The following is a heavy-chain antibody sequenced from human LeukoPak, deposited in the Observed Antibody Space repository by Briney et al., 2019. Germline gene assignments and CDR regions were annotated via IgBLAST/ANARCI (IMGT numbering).Heavy chain of an antibody. CDR2: ISSSSSSYI. CDR3: ARDGGFSGSYRGDFDY. V-gene: IGHV3-21*01. CDR1: GFTFSSYS. Sequence: PGGSLRLSCAASGFTFSSYSMNWVRQAPGKGLEWVSSISSSSSSYIYYADSVKGRFTISRDNAKNSLYLQMNSLRAEDTAVYYCARDGGFSGSYRGDFDYWGQGTLVTVSS. D-gene: IGHD1-26*01. J-gene: IGHJ4*02.